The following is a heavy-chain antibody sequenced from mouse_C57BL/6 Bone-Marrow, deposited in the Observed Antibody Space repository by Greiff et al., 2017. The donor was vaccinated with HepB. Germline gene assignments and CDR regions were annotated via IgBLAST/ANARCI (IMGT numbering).Heavy chain of an antibody. Sequence: EVMLVESGGGLVKPGGSLKLSCAASGFTFSSYAMSWVRQTPEKRLEWVATISDGGSYTYYPDNVKGRFTISRDNAKNNLYLQMSHLKSEDTAMYYCARDPTSDYWGQCTTLTVSS. J-gene: IGHJ2*01. V-gene: IGHV5-4*01. CDR3: ARDPTSDY. CDR1: GFTFSSYA. CDR2: ISDGGSYT.